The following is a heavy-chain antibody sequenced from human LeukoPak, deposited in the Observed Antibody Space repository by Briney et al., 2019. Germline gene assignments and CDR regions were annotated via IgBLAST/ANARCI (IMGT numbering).Heavy chain of an antibody. CDR2: ISYDGSNK. V-gene: IGHV3-30*04. J-gene: IGHJ1*01. Sequence: PGGSLRLSCAASGFTFSSYAMHWVRQARGKGLEWVAVISYDGSNKYYADSVKGRFTISRDNSKNTLYLQMNSLRAEDTAVYYCARAKSYSSGWYRGYFQHWGQGTLVTVSS. CDR3: ARAKSYSSGWYRGYFQH. D-gene: IGHD6-19*01. CDR1: GFTFSSYA.